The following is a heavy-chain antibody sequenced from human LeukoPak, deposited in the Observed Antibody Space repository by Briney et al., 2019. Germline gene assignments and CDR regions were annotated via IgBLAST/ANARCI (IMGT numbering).Heavy chain of an antibody. CDR3: ARLRWLQLIDY. D-gene: IGHD5-24*01. CDR2: IYYSGST. CDR1: GGSISSYY. V-gene: IGHV4-59*01. J-gene: IGHJ4*02. Sequence: SETLSLTCTVSGGSISSYYWSWIRQPPGKGLEWIGYIYYSGSTNYNPSLKNRVTISVDTSKNQFSLKLSSVTAADTAVYYCARLRWLQLIDYWGQGTLVTVSS.